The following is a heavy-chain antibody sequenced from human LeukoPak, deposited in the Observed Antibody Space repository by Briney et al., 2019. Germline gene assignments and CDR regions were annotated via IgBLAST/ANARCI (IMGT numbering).Heavy chain of an antibody. D-gene: IGHD3-22*01. CDR2: IIPIFGTA. CDR3: AKDRNYDSSGYYPF. CDR1: GGTFSSYA. V-gene: IGHV1-69*05. J-gene: IGHJ4*02. Sequence: SVKVSCKASGGTFSSYAISWVRQAPGQGLEWMGGIIPIFGTANYAQKLQGRVTMTTDTSTSTAYMELRSLRSDDTAVYYCAKDRNYDSSGYYPFWGQGTLVTVSS.